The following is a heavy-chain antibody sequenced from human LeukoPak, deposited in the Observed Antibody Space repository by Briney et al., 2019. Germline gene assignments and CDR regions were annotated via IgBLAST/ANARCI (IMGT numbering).Heavy chain of an antibody. V-gene: IGHV1-69*13. CDR1: GGTFSSYA. J-gene: IGHJ3*02. CDR2: IIPIFGTA. CDR3: ARVSTMIVSTGAFDI. D-gene: IGHD3-22*01. Sequence: ASVKVSCKASGGTFSSYAISWVRQAPGQGLEWMGGIIPIFGTANYAQKFQARVTITADESTSTAYMELSSLRSEDTAVYYCARVSTMIVSTGAFDIWGQGTMVTVSS.